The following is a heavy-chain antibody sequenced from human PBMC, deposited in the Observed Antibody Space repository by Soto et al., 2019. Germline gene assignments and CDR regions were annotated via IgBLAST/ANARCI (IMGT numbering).Heavy chain of an antibody. CDR3: AKDGSRAVEFDDFWSGYYYYFDY. V-gene: IGHV3-23*01. J-gene: IGHJ4*02. D-gene: IGHD3-3*01. Sequence: EVQLLESGGGLVQPGGSLRLSCAASGFTFSSYAMSWVRQAPGKGLEWVSAISGSGGSTYYADSVKGRFTISRDNSNNTRYRQMNSLSAEDTAVYYCAKDGSRAVEFDDFWSGYYYYFDYWGQGTLFTVSS. CDR1: GFTFSSYA. CDR2: ISGSGGST.